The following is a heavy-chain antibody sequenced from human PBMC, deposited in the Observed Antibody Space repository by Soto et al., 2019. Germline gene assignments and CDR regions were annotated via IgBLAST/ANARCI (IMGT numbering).Heavy chain of an antibody. D-gene: IGHD2-15*01. V-gene: IGHV4-39*02. Sequence: SETLSLTCTVSAGSMSSSTSYWGWSRQPPGKGLEWIVSIYYSGNTYYTPSLKSRVTISVDTSKNQFSLKLSSVTAAGTAVYYCAREGGRYCTGGSCQVDYWGQGTLVTVS. CDR1: AGSMSSSTSY. CDR3: AREGGRYCTGGSCQVDY. CDR2: IYYSGNT. J-gene: IGHJ4*02.